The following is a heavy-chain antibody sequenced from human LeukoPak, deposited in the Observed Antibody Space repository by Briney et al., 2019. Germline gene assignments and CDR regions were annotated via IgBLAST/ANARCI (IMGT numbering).Heavy chain of an antibody. D-gene: IGHD1-14*01. V-gene: IGHV3-23*01. Sequence: PGGSLRLSCAASGFTFSNSAMSWGRQAPGKGLEGVSTISGSGGSTYYADSVTVRFTISRDNSKNTLYLQMNGLRADDTAVYSCAKDRIDLDYWGQGTLVSVSS. J-gene: IGHJ4*02. CDR3: AKDRIDLDY. CDR2: ISGSGGST. CDR1: GFTFSNSA.